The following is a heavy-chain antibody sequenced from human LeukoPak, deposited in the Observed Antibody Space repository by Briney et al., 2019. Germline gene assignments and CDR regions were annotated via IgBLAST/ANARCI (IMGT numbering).Heavy chain of an antibody. CDR1: GFTFSSYS. Sequence: PGGSLRLSCAASGFTFSSYSMTWVRQAPGKGLEWVSSITTSSSYIYYADSVKGRFTISRGNAKNSLYLQMNSLGAEDTAVYYCARSGGLAYCSGDCYSGPDVFDIWGQGTMVTVSS. V-gene: IGHV3-21*01. D-gene: IGHD2-21*02. J-gene: IGHJ3*02. CDR2: ITTSSSYI. CDR3: ARSGGLAYCSGDCYSGPDVFDI.